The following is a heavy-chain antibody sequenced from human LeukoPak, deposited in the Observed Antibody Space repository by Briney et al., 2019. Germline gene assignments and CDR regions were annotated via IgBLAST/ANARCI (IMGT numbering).Heavy chain of an antibody. D-gene: IGHD2-15*01. CDR3: AMNLEVAYNWFDP. CDR1: GFTVSSNY. J-gene: IGHJ5*02. V-gene: IGHV3-66*01. Sequence: GGSLRLSCAASGFTVSSNYMSWVRQAPGKGLEWVSVIYSGGSTYYADSVKGRFTISRDNSKNTLYLQMNSLRAEDTAVYYCAMNLEVAYNWFDPWGQGTLVTVSS. CDR2: IYSGGST.